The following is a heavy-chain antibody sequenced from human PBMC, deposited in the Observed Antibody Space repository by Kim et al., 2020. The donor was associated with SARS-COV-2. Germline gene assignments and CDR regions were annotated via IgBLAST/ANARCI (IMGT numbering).Heavy chain of an antibody. V-gene: IGHV5-51*01. CDR3: ARRNIPEGYYGMDV. J-gene: IGHJ6*02. Sequence: SPTFKGQVTISADKSISTAYLQWRSLKASDTAMYYCARRNIPEGYYGMDVWGQGTTVTVSS.